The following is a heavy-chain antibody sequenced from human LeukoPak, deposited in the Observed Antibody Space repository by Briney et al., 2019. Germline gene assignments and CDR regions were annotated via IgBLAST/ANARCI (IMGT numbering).Heavy chain of an antibody. CDR2: IYPGDSDT. Sequence: GESLKISCKGSGYSFTSYWIGWVRQMPGKGLEWMGIIYPGDSDTRYSPSFQGQVTISADKSIGTAYLQWSSLKASDTAMYYCARLPLTTVTTSYYYYYGMDVWGQGTTVTVSS. D-gene: IGHD4-11*01. CDR3: ARLPLTTVTTSYYYYYGMDV. V-gene: IGHV5-51*01. CDR1: GYSFTSYW. J-gene: IGHJ6*02.